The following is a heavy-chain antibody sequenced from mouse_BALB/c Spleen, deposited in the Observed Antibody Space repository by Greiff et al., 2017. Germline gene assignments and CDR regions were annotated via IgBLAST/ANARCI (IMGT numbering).Heavy chain of an antibody. CDR3: ARLDYDSWFAY. CDR2: INSNGGST. V-gene: IGHV5-6-2*01. Sequence: EVQGVESGGGLVKLGGSLKLSCAASGFTFSSYYMSWVRQTPEKRLELVAAINSNGGSTYYPDTVKGRFTISRDNAKNTLYLQMSSLKSEDTALYYCARLDYDSWFAYWGQGTLVTVSA. CDR1: GFTFSSYY. J-gene: IGHJ3*01. D-gene: IGHD2-4*01.